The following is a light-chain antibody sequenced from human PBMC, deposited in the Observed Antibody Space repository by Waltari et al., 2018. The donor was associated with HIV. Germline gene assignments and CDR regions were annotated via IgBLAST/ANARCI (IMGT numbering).Light chain of an antibody. Sequence: DIVMTQSPLSLPVTPGEPASVSCWSSQSLLYKNGKTYLNWYLQKPGQSPQVLIYLTSNRASGVPDRFSGSGSGTDFTLKISRVEAEDIGVYYCMQALQSPWTFGQGTKLEIK. CDR2: LTS. CDR3: MQALQSPWT. CDR1: QSLLYKNGKTY. V-gene: IGKV2-28*01. J-gene: IGKJ2*01.